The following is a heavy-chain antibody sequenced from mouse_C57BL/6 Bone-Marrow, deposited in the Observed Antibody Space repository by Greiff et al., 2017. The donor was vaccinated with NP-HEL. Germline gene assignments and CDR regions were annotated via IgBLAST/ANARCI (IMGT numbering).Heavy chain of an antibody. CDR1: GYTFTDYE. D-gene: IGHD1-1*01. Sequence: QVQLQQSGAELVRPGASVTLSCKASGYTFTDYEMHWVKQTPVHGLEWIGAIDPETGGTAYNQKFKGKAILTADKSSSTAYMELPSLTSEDSAVYYCTKPFHYYVISYGYWGQGTTLTVSS. V-gene: IGHV1-15*01. J-gene: IGHJ2*01. CDR3: TKPFHYYVISYGY. CDR2: IDPETGGT.